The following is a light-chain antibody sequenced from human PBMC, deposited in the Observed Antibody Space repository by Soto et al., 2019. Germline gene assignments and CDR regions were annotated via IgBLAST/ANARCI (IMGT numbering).Light chain of an antibody. CDR3: QQYSTSPWT. CDR1: QSVSSY. CDR2: DAS. J-gene: IGKJ1*01. Sequence: EIVLTQSPATLSLSPGERATLSCRASQSVSSYLAWYQQKPGQAPRLLIYDASNRATGIPARFSGSGSGTDFTLTISSLEPEDFAVYYCQQYSTSPWTFGQGTKVAIK. V-gene: IGKV3-11*01.